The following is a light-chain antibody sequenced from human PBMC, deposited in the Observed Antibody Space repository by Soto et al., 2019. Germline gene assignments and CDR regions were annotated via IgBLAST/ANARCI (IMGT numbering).Light chain of an antibody. CDR1: NIGSKN. V-gene: IGLV3-9*01. Sequence: SYELTKPLSVSVALGQTARITCGGNNIGSKNVHWYQQKPGQAPVLVIYRDSNRPSGIPERFSGSNSGNTATLTISRAQAGDEADYYCQVWDSSLYVFGTGTKLTVL. CDR3: QVWDSSLYV. CDR2: RDS. J-gene: IGLJ1*01.